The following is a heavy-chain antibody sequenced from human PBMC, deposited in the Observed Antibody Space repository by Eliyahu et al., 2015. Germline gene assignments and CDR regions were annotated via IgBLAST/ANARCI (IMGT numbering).Heavy chain of an antibody. CDR1: XFTFCSYA. CDR2: ISYDGSNK. D-gene: IGHD1-26*01. CDR3: ASLSSGSYYPTFDY. V-gene: IGHV3-30-3*01. Sequence: QVQLVESGGGVVQPGRSLRLSCAASXFTFCSYAMHWVRQAPGKGLEWVAVISYDGSNKYYADSVKGRFTISRDNSKNTLYLQMNSLRAEDTAVYYCASLSSGSYYPTFDYWGQGTLVTVSS. J-gene: IGHJ4*02.